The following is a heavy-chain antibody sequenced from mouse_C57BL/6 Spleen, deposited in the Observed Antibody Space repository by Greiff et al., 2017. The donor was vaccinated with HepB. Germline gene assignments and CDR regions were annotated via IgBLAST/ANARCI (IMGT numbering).Heavy chain of an antibody. CDR3: TRRDDGYYGYYFDY. D-gene: IGHD2-3*01. CDR2: IRNKANNHAT. CDR1: GFTFSDAW. Sequence: EVKLVESGGGLVQPGGSMKLSCAASGFTFSDAWMDWVRQSPEKGLEWVAEIRNKANNHATYYAESVKGRFTISRDYSKSSVYLQMNSLRAEDTGIYYCTRRDDGYYGYYFDYWGQGTTLTVSS. V-gene: IGHV6-6*01. J-gene: IGHJ2*01.